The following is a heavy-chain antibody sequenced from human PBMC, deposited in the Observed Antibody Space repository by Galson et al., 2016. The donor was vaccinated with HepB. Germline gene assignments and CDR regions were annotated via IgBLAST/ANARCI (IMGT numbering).Heavy chain of an antibody. CDR3: AAGRGFDP. Sequence: SLRLSCAASGFTFSRYSMYWVRQAPGKGLEWVSYIGTSSSNIFYAVSVKGRFTISRDNAKNSLYLQMNSLRHEDTAVYYCAAGRGFDPWGRRTLVTVSS. CDR1: GFTFSRYS. D-gene: IGHD3-10*01. J-gene: IGHJ5*02. CDR2: IGTSSSNI. V-gene: IGHV3-48*02.